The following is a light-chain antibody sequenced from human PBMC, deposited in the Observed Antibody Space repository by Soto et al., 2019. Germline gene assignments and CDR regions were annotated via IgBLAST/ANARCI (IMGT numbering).Light chain of an antibody. CDR3: SSYTSSSNSFV. Sequence: QSALTQPAYVSGSPGQSITISCTGTSNDFGGYTYVSWYQQHPGKAPKLMIYDVSYRPSGVSNRFSGSKSGNTASLTISGLQAEDEADYYCSSYTSSSNSFVFGTGTKVTVL. V-gene: IGLV2-14*03. CDR2: DVS. CDR1: SNDFGGYTY. J-gene: IGLJ1*01.